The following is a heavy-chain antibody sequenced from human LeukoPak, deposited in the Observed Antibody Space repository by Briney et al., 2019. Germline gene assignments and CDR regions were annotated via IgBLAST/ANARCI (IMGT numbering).Heavy chain of an antibody. D-gene: IGHD3-3*01. V-gene: IGHV4-34*01. CDR2: INHSGST. CDR1: GGSFSGYY. J-gene: IGHJ4*02. Sequence: SETLSLTCAVYGGSFSGYYWSRIRQPPGKGLEWIGEINHSGSTNYNPSLKSRVTISVDTSKNQFSLKLSSVTAADTAVYYCAIDAIFGVVNDWGQGTLVTVSS. CDR3: AIDAIFGVVND.